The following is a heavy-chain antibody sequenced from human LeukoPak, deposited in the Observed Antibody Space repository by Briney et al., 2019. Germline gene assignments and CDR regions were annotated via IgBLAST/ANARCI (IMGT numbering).Heavy chain of an antibody. J-gene: IGHJ3*02. Sequence: GGPLRLSCAASGFTFSSYAMHWVRQAPGKGLEWVAVISYDGSNKYYADSVKGRFTISRDNSKNTLYLQMNSLRAEDTAVYYCARDRAAFDIWGQGTMVTVSS. CDR1: GFTFSSYA. D-gene: IGHD3-10*01. V-gene: IGHV3-30-3*01. CDR2: ISYDGSNK. CDR3: ARDRAAFDI.